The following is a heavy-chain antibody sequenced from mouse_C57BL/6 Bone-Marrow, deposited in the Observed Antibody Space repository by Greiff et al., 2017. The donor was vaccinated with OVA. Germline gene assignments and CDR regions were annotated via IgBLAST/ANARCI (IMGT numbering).Heavy chain of an antibody. CDR2: IRYDGSN. CDR1: GYSITSGYS. J-gene: IGHJ2*01. V-gene: IGHV3-6*01. Sequence: EVKLMESGPGLVKPSQSLSLTCSVSGYSITSGYSWNWIRQFPGNQLEWMGYIRYDGSNNYNPSLQNRISITRDTSKNQLFLKLNSVTTEDTATYYCARGATVGEDYWGQGTTLTVAS. CDR3: ARGATVGEDY. D-gene: IGHD1-1*01.